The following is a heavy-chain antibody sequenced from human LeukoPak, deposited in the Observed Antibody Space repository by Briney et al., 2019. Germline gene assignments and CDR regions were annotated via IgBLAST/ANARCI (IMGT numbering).Heavy chain of an antibody. CDR1: GFTFSNYA. Sequence: GGSLRLSCAASGFTFSNYAMSWVRQAPGKGLEWVSTISGSGRNTYYADSVKGRFTISRDNSKNTLYLQTNSLKAEDTAVYYCAKEGEGHITMVALLTRDLDYWGQGTLVTVSS. CDR2: ISGSGRNT. V-gene: IGHV3-23*01. D-gene: IGHD3-10*01. J-gene: IGHJ4*02. CDR3: AKEGEGHITMVALLTRDLDY.